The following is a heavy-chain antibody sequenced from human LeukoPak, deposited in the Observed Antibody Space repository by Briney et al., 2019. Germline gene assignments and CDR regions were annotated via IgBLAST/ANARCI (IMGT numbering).Heavy chain of an antibody. D-gene: IGHD5-24*01. CDR2: IYYSGST. V-gene: IGHV4-59*01. Sequence: SETLSLTCTVSGGSISSYYWIWIRQSPGKGLEWIGYIYYSGSTNYNPSLKSRVTISVDTSKNQFSLKLSSVTAADTAVYYCARDSRDGYVDYWGQGTLVTVSS. CDR3: ARDSRDGYVDY. CDR1: GGSISSYY. J-gene: IGHJ4*02.